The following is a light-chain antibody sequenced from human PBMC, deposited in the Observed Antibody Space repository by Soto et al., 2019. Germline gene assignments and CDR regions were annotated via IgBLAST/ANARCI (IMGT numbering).Light chain of an antibody. V-gene: IGKV3-15*01. J-gene: IGKJ5*01. CDR2: AAS. CDR3: QQYKNWAIT. CDR1: QSVADN. Sequence: EVVMTQSPATLSVSPGERVTLSCRSSQSVADNLAWLQQKPGQGPRHLIYAASTRATGIPARLSGSGSETDFALTSSSLRSEDPAVYHCQQYKNWAITFGQGTRLEIK.